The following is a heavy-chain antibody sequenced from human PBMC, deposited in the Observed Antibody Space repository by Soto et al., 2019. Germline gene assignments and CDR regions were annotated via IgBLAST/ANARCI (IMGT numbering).Heavy chain of an antibody. D-gene: IGHD3-10*01. V-gene: IGHV4-30-2*01. Sequence: CAVSGGSISSGDYSWNWIRQPPGKGLEWIGYIYFGGSTYYNPSLQSRVTMSVDRSRNQFSLKLNSVTAADTAVYYCARDRYYYGSGSYYTLDYWGQGTLVTVSS. CDR1: GGSISSGDYS. CDR3: ARDRYYYGSGSYYTLDY. CDR2: IYFGGST. J-gene: IGHJ4*02.